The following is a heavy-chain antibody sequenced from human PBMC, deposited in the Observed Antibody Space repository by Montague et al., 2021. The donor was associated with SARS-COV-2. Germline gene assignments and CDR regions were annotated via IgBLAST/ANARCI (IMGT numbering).Heavy chain of an antibody. CDR2: NSGTGVDT. CDR1: GLRFSDYA. CDR3: ARGSLDYYDYTVDV. J-gene: IGHJ6*03. D-gene: IGHD1-26*01. V-gene: IGHV3-23*01. Sequence: SLRLSCAASGLRFSDYAMIWLRQAPGKGLEWISSNSGTGVDTHYADSVKGRFTISRDNSKSTLYLRMNSLRVDDTAVYYCARGSLDYYDYTVDVWGKGTTVTV.